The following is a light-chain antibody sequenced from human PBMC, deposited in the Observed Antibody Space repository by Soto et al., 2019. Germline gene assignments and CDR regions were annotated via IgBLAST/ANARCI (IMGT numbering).Light chain of an antibody. CDR2: DAS. J-gene: IGKJ5*01. V-gene: IGKV1-5*01. Sequence: DIQMTQSPSSLSASVGDRVTITYRASQSISSWLAWYQQKPGKAPNLLIYDASSLESGVPSRFSGSGSGTEFTLTISSLQPDDFATYYCQQYNTYSTFGQGTRLEI. CDR1: QSISSW. CDR3: QQYNTYST.